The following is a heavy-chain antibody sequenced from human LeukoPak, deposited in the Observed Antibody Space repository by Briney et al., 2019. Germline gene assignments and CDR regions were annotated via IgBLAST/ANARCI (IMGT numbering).Heavy chain of an antibody. J-gene: IGHJ4*02. CDR3: AREWSATVTTGLTHYYFDY. D-gene: IGHD4-17*01. CDR2: ISAYNGNT. Sequence: ASVKVSCKASGYTFTSYGISWVRQAPGQGLEWMGWISAYNGNTNYAQKLQGRVTMTTDTSTSTAYVELRSLRSDDTAVYYCAREWSATVTTGLTHYYFDYWGQGTLVTVPS. V-gene: IGHV1-18*01. CDR1: GYTFTSYG.